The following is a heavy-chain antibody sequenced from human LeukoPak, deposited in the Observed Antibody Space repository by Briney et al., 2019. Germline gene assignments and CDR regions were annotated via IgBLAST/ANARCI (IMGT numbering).Heavy chain of an antibody. D-gene: IGHD2-21*01. CDR1: GGTFSSYA. CDR3: ARCGPYYYYGMDV. Sequence: GSSVKVSCKASGGTFSSYAISWVRQAPGQGLEWMGRIIPILGIANYAQKFQGRVTITADKSTSTAYMELSSLRSEDTAVYYCARCGPYYYYGMDVWGQGTTVTVSS. V-gene: IGHV1-69*04. CDR2: IIPILGIA. J-gene: IGHJ6*02.